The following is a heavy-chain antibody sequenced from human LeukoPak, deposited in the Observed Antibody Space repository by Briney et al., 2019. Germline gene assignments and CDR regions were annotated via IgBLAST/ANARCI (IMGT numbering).Heavy chain of an antibody. CDR2: ISYDGSNK. Sequence: PGGSLRLSCAASGFTFSSYGMHWVRQAPGKGLEWVAVISYDGSNKYYADSVKGRFTISRDNSKNTLYLQMNSLRAEDTAVYYCARDGPAMSRQQLVPDAFDIWGQGTMVTVSS. J-gene: IGHJ3*02. CDR1: GFTFSSYG. D-gene: IGHD6-13*01. CDR3: ARDGPAMSRQQLVPDAFDI. V-gene: IGHV3-30*03.